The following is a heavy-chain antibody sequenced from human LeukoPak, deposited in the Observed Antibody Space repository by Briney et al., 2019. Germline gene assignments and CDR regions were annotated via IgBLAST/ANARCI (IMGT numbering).Heavy chain of an antibody. D-gene: IGHD6-13*01. Sequence: SGPTLVKPTQTLTLTCTFSGFALSTSGGGVGWIRQPPGKALEWLALIFWDDDKRYSPSLKSRLTITKYTSKNQVVLTMTNMDPVDTATYYCIHLYGSSFGYAFDIWGQGTMVTVSS. J-gene: IGHJ3*02. V-gene: IGHV2-5*02. CDR1: GFALSTSGGG. CDR2: IFWDDDK. CDR3: IHLYGSSFGYAFDI.